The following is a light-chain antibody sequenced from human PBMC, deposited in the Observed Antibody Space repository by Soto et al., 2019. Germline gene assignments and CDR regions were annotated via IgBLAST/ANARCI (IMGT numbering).Light chain of an antibody. V-gene: IGKV3-15*01. CDR2: GAS. Sequence: EIVGTRCPATLSVSPGERATGSGSTSQSVSSNLAWYQQKPGQAPRLLIYGASTRATGIPARFSRSGSGTEFTLTLSSLQSEDLALYYCQQYNHASPITVAQGTRLEIK. CDR1: QSVSSN. J-gene: IGKJ5*01. CDR3: QQYNHASPIT.